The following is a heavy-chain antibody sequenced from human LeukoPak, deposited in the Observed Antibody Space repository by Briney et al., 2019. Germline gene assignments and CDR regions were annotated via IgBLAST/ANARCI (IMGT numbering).Heavy chain of an antibody. CDR2: ISSSSSYI. D-gene: IGHD6-13*01. J-gene: IGHJ4*02. CDR1: GFTFSSYS. V-gene: IGHV3-21*01. Sequence: GGSLRLSCAASGFTFSSYSMSWVRQAPGKGLEWVSSISSSSSYIYYADSVKGRFTISRDNAKNSLYLQMNSLRAEDTAVYYCARSPGIAAASPLSFDYWGQGTLVTVSS. CDR3: ARSPGIAAASPLSFDY.